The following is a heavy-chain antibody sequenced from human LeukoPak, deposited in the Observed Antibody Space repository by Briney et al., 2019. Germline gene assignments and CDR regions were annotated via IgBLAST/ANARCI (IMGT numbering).Heavy chain of an antibody. V-gene: IGHV4-31*03. CDR1: GGSISSGGYY. CDR3: ARGRKQWLVLHWFDP. Sequence: SQTLSLTCTVSGGSISSGGYYWSWIRQHPGKGLEWIGYIYCSGSTYYNPSLKSRVTISVDTSKNQFSLKLSSVTAADTAVYYCARGRKQWLVLHWFDPWGQGTLVTVSS. D-gene: IGHD6-19*01. J-gene: IGHJ5*02. CDR2: IYCSGST.